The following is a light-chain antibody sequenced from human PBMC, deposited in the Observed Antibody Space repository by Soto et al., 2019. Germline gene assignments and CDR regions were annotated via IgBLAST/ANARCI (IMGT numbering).Light chain of an antibody. CDR1: SIDVGGSNY. CDR3: SSYAGSNNWV. V-gene: IGLV2-8*01. J-gene: IGLJ3*02. Sequence: QSVLTQPPSASGSPGQSVTISCTGTSIDVGGSNYVSWYQQHPGKAPKLMIYEVSKRPSGVPDRFSGSKSGNTASLTVSGLQAEDEADYYCSSYAGSNNWVFGGGTKVTVL. CDR2: EVS.